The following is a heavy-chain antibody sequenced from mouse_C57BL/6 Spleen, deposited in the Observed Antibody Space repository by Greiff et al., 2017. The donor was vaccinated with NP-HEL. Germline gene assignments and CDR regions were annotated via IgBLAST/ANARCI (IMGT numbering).Heavy chain of an antibody. CDR1: GYAFSSYW. D-gene: IGHD2-4*01. J-gene: IGHJ3*01. V-gene: IGHV1-80*01. CDR2: IYPGDGDT. Sequence: QVQLKQSGAELVKPGASVKISCKASGYAFSSYWMNWVKQRPGKGLEWIGQIYPGDGDTNYNGKFKGKATLTADKSSSTAYMQLSSLTSEDSAVYFCAGFNYDYDGAWFAYWGQGTLVTVSA. CDR3: AGFNYDYDGAWFAY.